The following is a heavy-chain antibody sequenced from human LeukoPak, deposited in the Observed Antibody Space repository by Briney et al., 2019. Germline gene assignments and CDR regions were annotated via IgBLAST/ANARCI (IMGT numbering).Heavy chain of an antibody. J-gene: IGHJ4*02. CDR3: VRGDRRDY. D-gene: IGHD3-22*01. CDR2: ISRSGGST. CDR1: GFIFTYSN. V-gene: IGHV3-21*01. Sequence: GGSLRLSCVASGFIFTYSNLNWVGQAPGKGLEWVSSISRSGGSTYYADSVKGRFTISRDNAKNSLYLQMNSLRAEDTAVYFCVRGDRRDYWGQGTLVSVSS.